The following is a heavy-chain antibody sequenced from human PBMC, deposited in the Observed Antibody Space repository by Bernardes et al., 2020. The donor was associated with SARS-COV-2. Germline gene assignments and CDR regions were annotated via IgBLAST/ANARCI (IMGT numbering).Heavy chain of an antibody. Sequence: GGSLRLSCAASGFTFSNAWMNWVRQAPGKGLEWVGHIKRKTDGGTTDYAAPVKGRFTISRDDSKNTLYLQMNSLKTEDTAVYYCTTGGAITIFGVVIVMDAFDIWGQGTMVTVSS. CDR2: IKRKTDGGTT. CDR1: GFTFSNAW. J-gene: IGHJ3*02. V-gene: IGHV3-15*07. CDR3: TTGGAITIFGVVIVMDAFDI. D-gene: IGHD3-3*01.